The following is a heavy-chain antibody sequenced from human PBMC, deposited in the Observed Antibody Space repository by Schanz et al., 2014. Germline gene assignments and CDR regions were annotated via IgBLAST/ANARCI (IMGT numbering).Heavy chain of an antibody. CDR3: AKDHTSSGWAAFDV. V-gene: IGHV3-23*01. CDR2: ITRQGTT. D-gene: IGHD6-19*01. J-gene: IGHJ4*02. Sequence: EAQLMESGGGLVQPGASLRLSCTVSGFTVNNYAMNWVRQAPGRGLEWVSGITRQGTTYYADFVKGRVSISRDLSSNTLYLQMSSLRADDSAIYYCAKDHTSSGWAAFDVWGQGTQVTVSS. CDR1: GFTVNNYA.